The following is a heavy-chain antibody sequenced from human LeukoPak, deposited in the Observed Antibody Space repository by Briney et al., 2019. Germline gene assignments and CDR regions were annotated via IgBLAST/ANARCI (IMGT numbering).Heavy chain of an antibody. J-gene: IGHJ5*02. Sequence: ASETLSLTCTVSGGSISSYYWSWIRQPPGKGLEWIGYIYYSGSTNYNPSLKSRVTISVDTSKNQFSLKLSSVTAADTAVYYCARGGNYDFWSGYYEYNWFDPWGQGTLVTVSS. CDR2: IYYSGST. D-gene: IGHD3-3*01. V-gene: IGHV4-59*01. CDR3: ARGGNYDFWSGYYEYNWFDP. CDR1: GGSISSYY.